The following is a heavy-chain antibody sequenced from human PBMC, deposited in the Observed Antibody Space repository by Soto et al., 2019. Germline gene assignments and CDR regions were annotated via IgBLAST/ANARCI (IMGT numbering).Heavy chain of an antibody. D-gene: IGHD3-9*01. V-gene: IGHV4-31*03. Sequence: SETLSLTCTVSGGSISSGGYYWSWIRQHPGKGLEWIGYIYYSGSTYYNPSLKSRVTISVDTSKNQFSLKLSSVTAADTAVYFCARGVGERYFDWSMPNYFDYWGQGTLVTVSS. CDR3: ARGVGERYFDWSMPNYFDY. J-gene: IGHJ4*02. CDR1: GGSISSGGYY. CDR2: IYYSGST.